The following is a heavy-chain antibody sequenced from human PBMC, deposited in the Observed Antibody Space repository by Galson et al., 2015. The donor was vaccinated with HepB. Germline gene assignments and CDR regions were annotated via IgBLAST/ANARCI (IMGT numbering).Heavy chain of an antibody. D-gene: IGHD2-15*01. J-gene: IGHJ6*02. Sequence: SVKVSCKASGGTFSSYTISWVRQAPGQGLEWMGRIIPILGIANYAQKFQGRVTITADKSTSTAYMGLSSLRSEDTAVYYCARDPSSSGSSLYYYYYGMDVWGQGTTVTVSS. V-gene: IGHV1-69*04. CDR1: GGTFSSYT. CDR3: ARDPSSSGSSLYYYYYGMDV. CDR2: IIPILGIA.